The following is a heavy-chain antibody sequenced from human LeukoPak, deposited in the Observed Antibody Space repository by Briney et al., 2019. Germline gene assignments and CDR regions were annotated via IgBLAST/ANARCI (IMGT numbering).Heavy chain of an antibody. Sequence: GGSLRLSCATSGFTFSSYGMHWVRQAPGKGLEWGALIWYDGSNKYYADSVKGRFTISRDNSNHTLYLQMNSLRAEDTAVYYCARVSCSSTSCSLPYYWGQGTLVTVSS. CDR1: GFTFSSYG. CDR2: IWYDGSNK. CDR3: ARVSCSSTSCSLPYY. D-gene: IGHD2-2*01. V-gene: IGHV3-33*01. J-gene: IGHJ4*02.